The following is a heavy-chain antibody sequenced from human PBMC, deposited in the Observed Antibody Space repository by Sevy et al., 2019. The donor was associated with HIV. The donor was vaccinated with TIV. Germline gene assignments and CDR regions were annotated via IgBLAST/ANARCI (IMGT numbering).Heavy chain of an antibody. J-gene: IGHJ4*02. CDR3: SRDQWQQVVRPYCDY. Sequence: GGSLRLSCTASGFIFGDYAVSWVRQAPGKGLEWVGFIRSKAFGGTTDFAASVKGRFTISRDDSKSIAYLQMNSLKTEDTAVYYCSRDQWQQVVRPYCDYWGQGTLVTVSS. CDR1: GFIFGDYA. D-gene: IGHD6-13*01. V-gene: IGHV3-49*04. CDR2: IRSKAFGGTT.